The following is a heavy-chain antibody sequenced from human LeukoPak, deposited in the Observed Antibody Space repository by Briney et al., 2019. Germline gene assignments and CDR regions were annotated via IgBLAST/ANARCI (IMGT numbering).Heavy chain of an antibody. J-gene: IGHJ6*04. V-gene: IGHV3-11*06. CDR3: AREVRSYGMDV. D-gene: IGHD3-10*01. Sequence: GGSLRLSCAPSGFTFSYYYMSWIRQAPGKGLEWVSYISSSSSYTNYADSVKGRFTISRDNAKNSLYLQMNSLRAEDTAVYYCAREVRSYGMDVWGKGTTVTVSS. CDR1: GFTFSYYY. CDR2: ISSSSSYT.